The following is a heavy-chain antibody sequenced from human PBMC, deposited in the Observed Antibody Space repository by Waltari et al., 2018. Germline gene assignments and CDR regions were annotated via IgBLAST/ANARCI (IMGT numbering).Heavy chain of an antibody. CDR1: GYTFTGYY. CDR2: INPNSGGT. V-gene: IGHV1-2*04. CDR3: ARSIAAAGTGAFDI. D-gene: IGHD6-13*01. Sequence: QVQLVQSGAEVKKPGASVKVSCKASGYTFTGYYMPWVRQAPGQGLEWGGWINPNSGGTSYAQKCQGWVTMTRNTSISTAYMELSRLRSDDTAVYYCARSIAAAGTGAFDIWGQGTMVTVSS. J-gene: IGHJ3*02.